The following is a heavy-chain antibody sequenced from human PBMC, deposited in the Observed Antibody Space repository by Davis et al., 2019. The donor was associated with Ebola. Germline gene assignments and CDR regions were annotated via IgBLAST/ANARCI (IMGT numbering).Heavy chain of an antibody. CDR2: INSGGENI. V-gene: IGHV3-48*02. D-gene: IGHD2/OR15-2a*01. CDR1: GASISSGSYY. J-gene: IGHJ4*02. CDR3: ATDADFDEDFDY. Sequence: PSETLSLTCTVSGASISSGSYYWGWVRQASGKGLEWVSHINSGGENILYADSFKGRFTISRDNVKDSLFLQMDSLRDEDTAVYYCATDADFDEDFDYWGPGTLVTVSS.